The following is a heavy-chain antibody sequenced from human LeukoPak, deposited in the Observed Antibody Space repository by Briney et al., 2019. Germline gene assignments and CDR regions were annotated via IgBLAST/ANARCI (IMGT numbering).Heavy chain of an antibody. D-gene: IGHD6-19*01. Sequence: GGSLRLSCAASGFTVSSNYMSWVRQAPGKGLEWVSVIYSGGKTYYADSVKGRFTISRDNSKNTLYLQMNSLRAEDTAVYYCAKGPLIEVAGTTWDYWGQGTLVTVSS. CDR1: GFTVSSNY. J-gene: IGHJ4*02. CDR2: IYSGGKT. V-gene: IGHV3-53*01. CDR3: AKGPLIEVAGTTWDY.